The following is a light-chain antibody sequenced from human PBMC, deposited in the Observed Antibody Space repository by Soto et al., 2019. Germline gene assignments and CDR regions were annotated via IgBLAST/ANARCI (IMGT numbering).Light chain of an antibody. Sequence: QSALTQPASVSGSPGQSITISCTGTSSDIRGFNYVSWYQQHPGKAPKLVIYDVTNRPSGVSDRFSGFKSGNTASLTISGLQPEDEADYVCSSYTKSGSLYVVFGGGTK. J-gene: IGLJ2*01. CDR3: SSYTKSGSLYVV. V-gene: IGLV2-14*03. CDR1: SSDIRGFNY. CDR2: DVT.